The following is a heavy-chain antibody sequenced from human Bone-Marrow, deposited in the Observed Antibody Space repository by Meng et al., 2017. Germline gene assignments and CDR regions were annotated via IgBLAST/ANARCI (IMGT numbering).Heavy chain of an antibody. J-gene: IGHJ4*02. D-gene: IGHD3-22*01. V-gene: IGHV1-18*01. CDR3: ARSPWDSSGYYYLDFDY. Sequence: GESLKISCAASGFTFSSYAMHWVRQAPGKGLEWMGWISAYNGNTNYAQKLQGRVTMTTDTSTSTAYMELRSLRSDDTAVYYCARSPWDSSGYYYLDFDYWGQGTLVTVSS. CDR2: ISAYNGNT. CDR1: GFTFSSYA.